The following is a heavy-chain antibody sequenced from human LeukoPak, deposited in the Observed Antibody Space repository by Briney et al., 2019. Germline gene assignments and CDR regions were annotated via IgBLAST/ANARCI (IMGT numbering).Heavy chain of an antibody. CDR3: ARGGAPDYDFWSGYYNYYYGMDV. CDR2: IYTSGST. Sequence: SSETLSLTCTVSGGSISSYYWSWVRQPAGKGLEWIGRIYTSGSTNYNPSLKSRVTMSVDTSKNQFSLKLSSVTAADTAVYYCARGGAPDYDFWSGYYNYYYGMDVWGQGTTVTVSS. D-gene: IGHD3-3*01. J-gene: IGHJ6*02. CDR1: GGSISSYY. V-gene: IGHV4-4*07.